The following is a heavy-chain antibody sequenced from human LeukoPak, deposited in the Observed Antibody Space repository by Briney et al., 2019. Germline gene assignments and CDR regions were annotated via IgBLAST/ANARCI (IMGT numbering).Heavy chain of an antibody. CDR3: VRDLRTDYAFDS. V-gene: IGHV3-20*04. D-gene: IGHD4/OR15-4a*01. J-gene: IGHJ4*02. CDR2: INWDGYST. Sequence: GGSLRLSCAASGFIFDDYGMTWVRQGPGKGLEWVSGINWDGYSTGYAGSVRGRFTISRDNAKSTLYLQMNSLRPEDTALYYCVRDLRTDYAFDSWGQGTLVTVSS. CDR1: GFIFDDYG.